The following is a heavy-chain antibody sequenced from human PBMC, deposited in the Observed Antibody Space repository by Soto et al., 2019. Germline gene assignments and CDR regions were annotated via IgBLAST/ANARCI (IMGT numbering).Heavy chain of an antibody. CDR3: ARDLFPDYGDYYNWFDP. V-gene: IGHV3-21*01. CDR2: ISSSSSYI. D-gene: IGHD4-17*01. CDR1: GFTFSSYS. J-gene: IGHJ5*02. Sequence: EVQLVESGGGLVKPGGSLRLSCAASGFTFSSYSMNWVRQAPGKGLEWVSSISSSSSYIYYADSVKGRITISRDNAKNSLYLQMNSLRAEDTAVYYCARDLFPDYGDYYNWFDPWGQVTLVTVSS.